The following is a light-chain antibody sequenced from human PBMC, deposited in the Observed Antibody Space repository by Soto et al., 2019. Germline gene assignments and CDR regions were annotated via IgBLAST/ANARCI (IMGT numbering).Light chain of an antibody. J-gene: IGKJ1*01. CDR3: QQYINYPWT. V-gene: IGKV1-39*01. CDR2: AAS. Sequence: DIQMTQSPSSLSASVGDRVTITCRASQSISSYLDWYQQKPGKAPKLLIYAASSLQSGVPSRFSGSGSGTDFTLTISSLQPEDFETYYCQQYINYPWTFGQGTKVDIK. CDR1: QSISSY.